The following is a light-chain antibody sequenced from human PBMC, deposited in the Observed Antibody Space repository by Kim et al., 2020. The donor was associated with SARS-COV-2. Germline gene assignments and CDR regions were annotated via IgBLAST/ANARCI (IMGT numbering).Light chain of an antibody. CDR1: QSISSW. V-gene: IGKV1-5*03. J-gene: IGKJ1*01. CDR3: QQYNSYWT. Sequence: DIQMTQSPSTLSAFVGDRVTITCRASQSISSWLAWYQQKPGKAPKLLIYQAPSLESGVPSRFSGSGSGTEFTLTISSLQPDDFATYYCQQYNSYWTFGQGTKVDIK. CDR2: QAP.